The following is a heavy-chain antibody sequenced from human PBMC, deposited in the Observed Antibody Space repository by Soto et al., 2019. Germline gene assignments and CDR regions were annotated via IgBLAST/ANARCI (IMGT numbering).Heavy chain of an antibody. Sequence: GGSLRLSCAASGFTFSIYVRPWARQAPGKGLEWVAVISYDGSNKYYADSVKGRFTISRDNSKNTLYLQMNSLRAEDTAVYYCAKAFFYGDSSYYFDYWGQGTLVTVSS. J-gene: IGHJ4*02. CDR2: ISYDGSNK. V-gene: IGHV3-30*18. CDR3: AKAFFYGDSSYYFDY. D-gene: IGHD4-17*01. CDR1: GFTFSIYV.